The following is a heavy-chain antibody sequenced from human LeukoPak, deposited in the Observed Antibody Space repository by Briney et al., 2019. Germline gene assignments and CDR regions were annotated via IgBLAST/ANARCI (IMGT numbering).Heavy chain of an antibody. CDR2: INHSGNT. CDR1: GFTFSRYS. Sequence: GSLRLSCAASGFTFSRYSLNWIRQPPGKGLEWIGEINHSGNTNYNPSLKSRVTISVDTSKDQFSLKLSSVTAADTAVYYCARGPYCTNGVCYTILDYWGQGTLVTVSS. J-gene: IGHJ4*02. CDR3: ARGPYCTNGVCYTILDY. V-gene: IGHV4-34*01. D-gene: IGHD2-8*01.